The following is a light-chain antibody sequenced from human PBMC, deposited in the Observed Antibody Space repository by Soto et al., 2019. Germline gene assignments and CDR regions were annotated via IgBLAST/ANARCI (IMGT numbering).Light chain of an antibody. CDR2: GTS. J-gene: IGKJ2*02. V-gene: IGKV3-20*01. CDR3: QQYGRSQCT. CDR1: QNVPANF. Sequence: DIVLTQSPGTLSLSPGERATLSCRASQNVPANFLAWYQRKPGQAPRLLIFGTSNRAADIPTRFNGTETGRDLTLTINRLDPENFGMYFSQQYGRSQCTFGWETKLEIK.